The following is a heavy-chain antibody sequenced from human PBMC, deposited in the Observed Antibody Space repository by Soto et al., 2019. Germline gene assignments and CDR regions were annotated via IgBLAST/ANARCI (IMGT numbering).Heavy chain of an antibody. V-gene: IGHV3-48*02. Sequence: GSLRLSCAASGFTFSSYSMNWVRQAPGKGLEWVSYISSSSTIYYADSVKGRFTISRDNAKNSLYLQMNSLRDEDTAVYYCARSPRHVDIVATEYWGQGTLVTVSS. CDR2: ISSSSTI. CDR1: GFTFSSYS. D-gene: IGHD5-12*01. J-gene: IGHJ4*02. CDR3: ARSPRHVDIVATEY.